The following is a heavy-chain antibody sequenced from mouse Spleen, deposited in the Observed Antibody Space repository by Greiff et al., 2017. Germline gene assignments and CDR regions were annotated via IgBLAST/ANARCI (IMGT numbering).Heavy chain of an antibody. CDR3: ARDSSGYVERYFDV. CDR2: IWAGGST. D-gene: IGHD3-1*01. CDR1: GFSLTSYG. Sequence: VQVVESGPGLVAPSQSLSITCTVSGFSLTSYGVHWVRQPPGKGLEWLGVIWAGGSTNYNSALMSRLSISKDNSKSQVFLKMNSLQTDDTAMYYCARDSSGYVERYFDVWGAGTTVTVSS. V-gene: IGHV2-9*02. J-gene: IGHJ1*01.